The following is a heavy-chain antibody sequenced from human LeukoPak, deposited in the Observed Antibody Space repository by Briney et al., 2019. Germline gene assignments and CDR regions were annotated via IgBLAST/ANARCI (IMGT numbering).Heavy chain of an antibody. CDR1: GDSVSSNSAA. Sequence: SQTLSLTCAISGDSVSSNSAAWNWIRHSPSRGLEWLGRTYYRSKWYNEYAASVKSRITIKPDTSKNQFSLQLNSLTPEDTAVYYCAREPDYSGCDCWGQGTLVTVSS. CDR2: TYYRSKWYN. V-gene: IGHV6-1*01. D-gene: IGHD6-19*01. CDR3: AREPDYSGCDC. J-gene: IGHJ4*02.